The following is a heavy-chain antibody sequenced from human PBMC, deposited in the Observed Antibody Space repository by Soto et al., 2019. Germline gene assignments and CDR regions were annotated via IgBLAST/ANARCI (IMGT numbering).Heavy chain of an antibody. J-gene: IGHJ4*02. CDR1: GFSYRDHN. V-gene: IGHV3-11*01. D-gene: IGHD2-15*01. CDR3: ARESLYDIVPGYSKLYMDT. Sequence: RGSLRHSCVASGFSYRDHNMNGNRLRPGQALDWVTYISTPGSSFYYADSVKGRFSISRDNAQKSLYLQMNGLTAEDTAVYYCARESLYDIVPGYSKLYMDTWGQGTLVTVSS. CDR2: ISTPGSSF.